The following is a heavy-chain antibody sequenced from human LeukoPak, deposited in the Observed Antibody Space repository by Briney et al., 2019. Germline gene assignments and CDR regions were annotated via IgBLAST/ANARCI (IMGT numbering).Heavy chain of an antibody. V-gene: IGHV3-21*01. J-gene: IGHJ4*02. CDR3: ARDFGDY. CDR1: GFTFSTYS. D-gene: IGHD3-3*01. Sequence: PGGSLRLSCAASGFTFSTYSMNWVRQAPGKGLEWVSSISSSSSYIYYADSVKGRFTISGDNAKNSLFLQMNSLRAEDTAVYYCARDFGDYWGQGTLVTVPS. CDR2: ISSSSSYI.